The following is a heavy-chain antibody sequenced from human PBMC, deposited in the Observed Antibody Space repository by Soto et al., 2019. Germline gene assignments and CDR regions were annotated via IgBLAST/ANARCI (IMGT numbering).Heavy chain of an antibody. J-gene: IGHJ6*02. CDR3: ARDIVVVVAATDYYYGMDV. CDR1: GYTFTSYY. D-gene: IGHD2-15*01. Sequence: ASVRVSCKASGYTFTSYYMHWVRQAPGQGLEWMGIINPSGGSTSYAQEFQGRVTMTRGTSTSTVYMELSSLRSEDTAVYYCARDIVVVVAATDYYYGMDVWGQGTTVTVSS. V-gene: IGHV1-46*01. CDR2: INPSGGST.